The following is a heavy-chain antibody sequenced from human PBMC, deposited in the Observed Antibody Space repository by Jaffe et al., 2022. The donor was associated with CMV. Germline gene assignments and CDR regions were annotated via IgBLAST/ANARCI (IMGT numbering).Heavy chain of an antibody. CDR3: ARPTTVTDNSRIDY. Sequence: QITLKESGPTLVKPTQTLTLTCTFSGFSLSTSGVGVGWIRQPPGKALEWLALIYWNDDKRYSPSLKSRLTITKDTSKNQVVLTMTNMDPVDTATYYCARPTTVTDNSRIDYWGQGTLVTVSS. CDR2: IYWNDDK. CDR1: GFSLSTSGVG. D-gene: IGHD4-17*01. J-gene: IGHJ4*02. V-gene: IGHV2-5*01.